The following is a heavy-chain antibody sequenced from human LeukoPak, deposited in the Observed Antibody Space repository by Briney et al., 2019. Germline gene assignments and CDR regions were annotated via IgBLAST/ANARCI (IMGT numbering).Heavy chain of an antibody. CDR2: FYYTGST. J-gene: IGHJ4*02. Sequence: SETLSLTCTVPGGSMNSNSYYWGWIRQPPGEGLEWIGSFYYTGSTYYNPSLKSRVTISADTSKNQFSLKLSSVAAADTAVYYCARGYTAGWIPYDYWGQGTLVTVSS. CDR1: GGSMNSNSYY. V-gene: IGHV4-39*01. D-gene: IGHD5-18*01. CDR3: ARGYTAGWIPYDY.